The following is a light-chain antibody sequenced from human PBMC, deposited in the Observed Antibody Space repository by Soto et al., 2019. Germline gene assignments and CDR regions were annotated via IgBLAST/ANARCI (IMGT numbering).Light chain of an antibody. CDR1: ETISDY. CDR2: AAS. V-gene: IGKV1-39*01. J-gene: IGKJ2*01. CDR3: QQIFSTPYT. Sequence: DIQMTQSPSSLSASVRDRVIITCRASETISDYLNWYQQKPGKAPSLLIYAASSLQSGVPSRFSGRGSGTDFFLTINSLQPDDFATYYCQQIFSTPYTFGQGTKVEIK.